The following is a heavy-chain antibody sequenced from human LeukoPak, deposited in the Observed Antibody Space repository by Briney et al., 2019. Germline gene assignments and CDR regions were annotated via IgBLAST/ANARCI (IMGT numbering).Heavy chain of an antibody. J-gene: IGHJ5*02. CDR3: ACQAWSGYYSNWFDP. V-gene: IGHV4-59*01. D-gene: IGHD3-3*01. Sequence: SETLSLTCTVSGGSISSYYWSWIRQPPGKGLEWIGYIYYSGGTNYNPSLKSRVTISVDTSKNQFSLKLSSVTAADTAVYYCACQAWSGYYSNWFDPWGQGTLVTVSS. CDR1: GGSISSYY. CDR2: IYYSGGT.